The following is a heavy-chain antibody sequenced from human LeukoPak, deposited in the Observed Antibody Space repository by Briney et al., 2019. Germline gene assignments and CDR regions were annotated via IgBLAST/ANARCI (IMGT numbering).Heavy chain of an antibody. V-gene: IGHV1-69*13. CDR3: ARDGDVTAAAKGWFDP. D-gene: IGHD6-13*01. J-gene: IGHJ5*02. CDR2: IIPIFGTA. Sequence: GASVKVSCKASGGTFSSYAISWVRQAPGQGLEWMGGIIPIFGTANYAQKFQGRLTITADESTSTAYMELSSLRSEDTAVSYCARDGDVTAAAKGWFDPWGQGTLVTVSS. CDR1: GGTFSSYA.